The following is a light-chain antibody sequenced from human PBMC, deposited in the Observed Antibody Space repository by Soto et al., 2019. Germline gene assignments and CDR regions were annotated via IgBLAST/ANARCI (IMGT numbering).Light chain of an antibody. Sequence: DIQLTQYPSSLSASVGDRVSITCRASQNVCNHFNCYRHKPEQAPTLLVSRASIFQRGVASAFSGSRSGTDFTLTISSLQAEDFATYYCYHTFLSLPTFGQRTRVEIQ. CDR1: QNVCNH. V-gene: IGKV1-39*01. CDR3: YHTFLSLPT. CDR2: RAS. J-gene: IGKJ1*01.